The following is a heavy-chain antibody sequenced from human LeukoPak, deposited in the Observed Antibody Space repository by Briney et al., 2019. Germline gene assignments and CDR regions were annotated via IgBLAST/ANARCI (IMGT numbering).Heavy chain of an antibody. D-gene: IGHD3-22*01. CDR2: ISAYNGNT. V-gene: IGHV1-18*01. CDR3: ARGGYYYDSSGYYAY. CDR1: GYTFTSYG. J-gene: IGHJ4*02. Sequence: ASVKVSCKASGYTFTSYGISWVRQAPGQGLEWMGWISAYNGNTNYAQKLQGRVTMTTDTSTSTAYMELSRLRSDDTAVYYCARGGYYYDSSGYYAYWGQGTLVTVSS.